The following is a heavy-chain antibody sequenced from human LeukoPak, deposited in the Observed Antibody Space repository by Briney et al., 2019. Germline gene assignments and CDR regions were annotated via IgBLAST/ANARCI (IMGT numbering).Heavy chain of an antibody. J-gene: IGHJ4*02. CDR1: GYTFTRHD. D-gene: IGHD2-15*01. CDR2: MNSNRGYP. CDR3: AREGCSDNDEHEEFDY. V-gene: IGHV1-8*01. Sequence: GASVKASCKASGYTFTRHDINWVRQATGQGLEWIGWMNSNRGYPGHEQQFQGRVNMPRDPSTRPAYTALSSPGCEDTAVYYCAREGCSDNDEHEEFDYWGQGTVVTVSS.